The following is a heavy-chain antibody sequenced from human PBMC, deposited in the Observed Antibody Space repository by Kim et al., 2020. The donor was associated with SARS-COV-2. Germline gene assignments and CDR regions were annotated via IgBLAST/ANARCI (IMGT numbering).Heavy chain of an antibody. V-gene: IGHV4-34*01. CDR2: INHSGST. J-gene: IGHJ5*02. Sequence: SETLSLTCAVYGGSFSGYYWSWIRQPPGKGLEWIGEINHSGSTNYNPSLKSRVTISVDTSKNQFSLKLSSVTAADTAVYYCARNGVVVPIDPWGQGTLVTVSS. CDR1: GGSFSGYY. D-gene: IGHD2-2*01. CDR3: ARNGVVVPIDP.